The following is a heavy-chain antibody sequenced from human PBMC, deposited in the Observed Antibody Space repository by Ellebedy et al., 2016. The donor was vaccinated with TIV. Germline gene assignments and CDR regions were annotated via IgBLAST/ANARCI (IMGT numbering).Heavy chain of an antibody. V-gene: IGHV3-23*01. CDR3: ASLNIVVAPATSAQGAFDI. Sequence: GESLKISCAVSGFTFSTYAMSWVRQAPGKGLEWVSSISGSGTNTYYADFVKGGFTISRDNSKNTLYLQMNSLRAEDTAVYYCASLNIVVAPATSAQGAFDIWGQGTMVTASS. CDR1: GFTFSTYA. CDR2: ISGSGTNT. J-gene: IGHJ3*02. D-gene: IGHD2-2*01.